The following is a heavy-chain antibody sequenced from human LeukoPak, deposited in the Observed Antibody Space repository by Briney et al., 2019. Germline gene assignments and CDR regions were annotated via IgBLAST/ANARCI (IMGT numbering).Heavy chain of an antibody. CDR3: ARVSGYDWESFYDY. V-gene: IGHV4-59*01. CDR1: GGSISSYY. Sequence: SETLSLTCTVSGGSISSYYWSWIRQPPGKGLEWIGYIYYSGSTNYNPSLKSRVTISVDTSKNQFSLKLGSVTAADTAVYYCARVSGYDWESFYDYWGQGTLVTVSS. J-gene: IGHJ4*02. CDR2: IYYSGST. D-gene: IGHD5-12*01.